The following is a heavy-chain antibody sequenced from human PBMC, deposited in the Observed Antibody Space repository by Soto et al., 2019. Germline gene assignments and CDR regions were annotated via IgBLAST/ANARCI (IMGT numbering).Heavy chain of an antibody. J-gene: IGHJ4*02. CDR2: ISAYNRNT. CDR1: GYTLSSYG. D-gene: IGHD4-17*01. Sequence: QVQLVQSGAEVKKPGASVKVSCKASGYTLSSYGINWVRQAPGQGLEWMGWISAYNRNTNYALKLQGRGTMTTDTSKSTAYVEVGSLSSDDTAVYDCARGTAVETVCDWGQGTLVSVSS. V-gene: IGHV1-18*01. CDR3: ARGTAVETVCD.